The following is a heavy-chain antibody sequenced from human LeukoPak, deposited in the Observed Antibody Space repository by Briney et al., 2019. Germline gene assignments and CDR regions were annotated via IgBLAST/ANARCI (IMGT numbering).Heavy chain of an antibody. J-gene: IGHJ4*02. V-gene: IGHV3-7*01. CDR3: ARDPNYYDSSGPDDY. CDR2: IKQDGSEK. CDR1: GFTFDDYG. Sequence: GGSLRLSCAASGFTFDDYGMSWVRQAPGKGLEWVANIKQDGSEKYYVDSVKGRFTISRDNAKNSLYLQMNSLRAEDTAVYYCARDPNYYDSSGPDDYWGQGTLVTVSS. D-gene: IGHD3-22*01.